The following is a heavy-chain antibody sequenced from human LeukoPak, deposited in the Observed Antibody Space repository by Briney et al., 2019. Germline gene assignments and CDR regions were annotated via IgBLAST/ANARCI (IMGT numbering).Heavy chain of an antibody. D-gene: IGHD3-3*01. CDR2: INHSGST. J-gene: IGHJ4*02. V-gene: IGHV4-34*01. CDR1: GGSFSGYY. CDR3: ARSRAVLRFLEWLSRGLDY. Sequence: SETLSLTCAVYGGSFSGYYWSWIRQPPGKGLEWIGEINHSGSTNYNPSLKSRVTISVDTSKNRFSLKLSSVTAADTAVYYCARSRAVLRFLEWLSRGLDYWGQGTLVTVSS.